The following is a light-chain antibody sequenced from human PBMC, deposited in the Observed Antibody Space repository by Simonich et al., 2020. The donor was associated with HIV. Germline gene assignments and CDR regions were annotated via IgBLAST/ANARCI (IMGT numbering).Light chain of an antibody. CDR2: LNSDGSH. CDR3: QTWGTGTNWV. J-gene: IGLJ3*02. V-gene: IGLV4-69*01. CDR1: RGHSSYD. Sequence: QLVLTQSPSASASLGASVKLTCTLSRGHSSYDITWHQQQPEKGPRFLMKLNSDGSHSKGDGISDRFSGSSSGAERYLTISSLQSEDEADYYCQTWGTGTNWVFGGGTKLTVL.